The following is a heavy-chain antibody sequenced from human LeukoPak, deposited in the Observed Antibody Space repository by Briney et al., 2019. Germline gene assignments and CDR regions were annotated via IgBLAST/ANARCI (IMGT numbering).Heavy chain of an antibody. Sequence: PGGPLRLSCAASGFSFKDYYLSWIRQAPGKGLEWVSFINVNGGAMYYADFVKGRFTISRDNAKSSLYLEMNSLRVEDTAVYYCARGPRILAAGSYYFDYWGQGSLVTVSS. J-gene: IGHJ4*02. V-gene: IGHV3-11*01. CDR2: INVNGGAM. CDR3: ARGPRILAAGSYYFDY. D-gene: IGHD6-13*01. CDR1: GFSFKDYY.